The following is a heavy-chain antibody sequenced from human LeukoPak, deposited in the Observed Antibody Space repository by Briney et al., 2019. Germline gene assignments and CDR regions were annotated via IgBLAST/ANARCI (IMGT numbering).Heavy chain of an antibody. CDR1: GFTFSSYD. V-gene: IGHV3-13*04. CDR3: ARGPGIAAAGRTNYFDY. Sequence: GGSLRLSRAASGFTFSSYDMHWVRQATGKGLEWVSAIGTAGDTYYPGSVKGRFTISRENAKNSLYLQMNSLRAGDTAVYYCARGPGIAAAGRTNYFDYWGQGTLVTVSS. D-gene: IGHD6-13*01. J-gene: IGHJ4*02. CDR2: IGTAGDT.